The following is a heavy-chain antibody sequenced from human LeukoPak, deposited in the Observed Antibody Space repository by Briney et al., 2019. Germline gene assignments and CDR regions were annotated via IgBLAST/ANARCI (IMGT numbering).Heavy chain of an antibody. J-gene: IGHJ4*02. CDR2: ISSNGGST. V-gene: IGHV3-64D*09. Sequence: GGSLRLSCSASGFTFSYYAMHWVRQAAGKGLEFVSGISSNGGSTYYADSLKGRFTVSRDNSNNTLYLQMSSLRAEDTAIYYCAKGPTYDSLPYYFDYWGQGTLVTVTS. CDR3: AKGPTYDSLPYYFDY. D-gene: IGHD3-22*01. CDR1: GFTFSYYA.